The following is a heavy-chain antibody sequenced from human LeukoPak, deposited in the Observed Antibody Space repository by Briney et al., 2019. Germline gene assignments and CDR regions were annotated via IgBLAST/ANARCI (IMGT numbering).Heavy chain of an antibody. V-gene: IGHV4-59*01. J-gene: IGHJ6*03. CDR1: GGSISSYY. Sequence: PSETLSLTCTISGGSISSYYWSWIRQPPGKGLEWIGYIYYTGSTNHNPSLKSRVTISVDTSKNQFSLKLSSVTAADTAVYYCARVVYSGYDFWGAMDVWGKGTTVTVSS. CDR2: IYYTGST. CDR3: ARVVYSGYDFWGAMDV. D-gene: IGHD5-12*01.